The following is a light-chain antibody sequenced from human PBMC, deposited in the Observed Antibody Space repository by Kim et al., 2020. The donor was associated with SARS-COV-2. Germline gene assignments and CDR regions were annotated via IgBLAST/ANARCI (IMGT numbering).Light chain of an antibody. CDR2: RDH. J-gene: IGLJ1*01. V-gene: IGLV3-9*01. CDR3: QVWAGNTYV. CDR1: NIGTKT. Sequence: SVAPGQTAGVSGGGDNIGTKTVHWYQQTPGQAPVLVIFRDHNRPSGIPERFSASKSMNTATLTISRAQVEDEADYYCQVWAGNTYVFGTGTKVTVL.